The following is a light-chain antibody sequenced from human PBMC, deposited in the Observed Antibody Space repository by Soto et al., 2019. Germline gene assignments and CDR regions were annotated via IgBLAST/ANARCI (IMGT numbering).Light chain of an antibody. CDR1: SSDVGGYNY. CDR3: CSYAGSSV. J-gene: IGLJ1*01. Sequence: QSALTQPRSVSGPPGQSVTISCTGTSSDVGGYNYVSWYQQHPGKAPKLMIYDVSKRPSGVPDRFSGSKSGNTASLTISGLQAEDEADYYCCSYAGSSVFGTGTKVTVL. CDR2: DVS. V-gene: IGLV2-11*01.